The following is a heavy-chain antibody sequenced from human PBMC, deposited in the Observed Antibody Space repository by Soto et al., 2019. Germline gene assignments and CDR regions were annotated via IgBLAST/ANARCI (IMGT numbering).Heavy chain of an antibody. CDR1: GFTFSSYA. J-gene: IGHJ6*02. Sequence: QVQLVESGGGVVQPGGSLRLSCAASGFTFSSYAMHWVRQAPGKGLEWVAVISYDGSNKYYADSVKGRFTISRDNSKNTLYLQMNSLRAEEPAVDYCAREAWQPHQLVDYGMDVWGQGTTVTVSS. CDR3: AREAWQPHQLVDYGMDV. D-gene: IGHD6-13*01. V-gene: IGHV3-30-3*01. CDR2: ISYDGSNK.